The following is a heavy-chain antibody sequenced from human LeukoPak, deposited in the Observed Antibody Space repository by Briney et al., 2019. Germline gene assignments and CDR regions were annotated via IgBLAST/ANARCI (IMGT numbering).Heavy chain of an antibody. J-gene: IGHJ4*02. CDR2: ISSDGSIT. CDR3: ARHLNYYLDY. CDR1: GFTFSNYS. Sequence: GGSLRPSCAASGFTFSNYSMNWVRQAPGKGLVWVSRISSDGSITSYADSVKGRFTISRDNAKDTLYLQMNSLRAEDTAVYYCARHLNYYLDYWGQGTLVTVSS. V-gene: IGHV3-74*01. D-gene: IGHD3-10*01.